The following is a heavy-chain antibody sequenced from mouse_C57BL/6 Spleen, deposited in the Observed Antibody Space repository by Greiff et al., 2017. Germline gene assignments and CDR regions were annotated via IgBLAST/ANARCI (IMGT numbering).Heavy chain of an antibody. CDR3: ARRYYGSSPYFDV. D-gene: IGHD1-1*01. CDR1: GYTFTSYW. J-gene: IGHJ1*03. V-gene: IGHV1-50*01. CDR2: IDPSDSYT. Sequence: QVQLQQSGAELVKPGASVKLSCKASGYTFTSYWMQWVKQRPGQGLEWIGEIDPSDSYTNYNQKFKGKATLTVDTSSSTAYMQLSSLTSEDSAVYYCARRYYGSSPYFDVWGTGTTVTVSS.